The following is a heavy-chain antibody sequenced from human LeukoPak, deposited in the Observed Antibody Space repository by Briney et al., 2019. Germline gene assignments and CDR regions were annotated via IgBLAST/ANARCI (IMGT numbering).Heavy chain of an antibody. J-gene: IGHJ4*02. Sequence: PSETLSLTCAVYGGSFSSYYWSWIRQPAGRGLEWIGRIYTSGSTNYNPSLKSRVTMSVDTSKNQFSLKLSSVTAADTAVYYCARLLQAGYYVFDYWAREPWSLSPQ. V-gene: IGHV4-59*10. CDR2: IYTSGST. CDR1: GGSFSSYY. CDR3: ARLLQAGYYVFDY. D-gene: IGHD3-9*01.